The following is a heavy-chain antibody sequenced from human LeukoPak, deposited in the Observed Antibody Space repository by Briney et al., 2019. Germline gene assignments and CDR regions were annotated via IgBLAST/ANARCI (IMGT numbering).Heavy chain of an antibody. CDR3: ARDEGAPIAAANV. CDR2: ISAYNGNT. V-gene: IGHV1-18*01. Sequence: GASVKVSCKASGYXFTSYTISWVRQAPGQGLEWLGWISAYNGNTNYGQKLQGRVTMTTDTSTSTAYMELRSLRPDDTAVYYCARDEGAPIAAANVWGRGTMVTVSS. J-gene: IGHJ3*01. D-gene: IGHD6-13*01. CDR1: GYXFTSYT.